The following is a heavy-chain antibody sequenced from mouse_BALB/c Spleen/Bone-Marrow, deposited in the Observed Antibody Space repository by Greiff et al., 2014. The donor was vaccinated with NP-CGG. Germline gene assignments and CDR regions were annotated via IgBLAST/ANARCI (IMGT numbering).Heavy chain of an antibody. D-gene: IGHD1-2*01. J-gene: IGHJ2*01. V-gene: IGHV1-61*01. CDR3: ARQDITAASDY. CDR2: IHPSDGET. CDR1: GYSFISYW. Sequence: VQLQQSGAELVRPGTSVKLSCKASGYSFISYWMNWVKQRPGEGLEWIGTIHPSDGETRLSQKFKDKATLTVDKSSSTVYMQFSSPSSEDSAVYYCARQDITAASDYWGQGTTLTVSS.